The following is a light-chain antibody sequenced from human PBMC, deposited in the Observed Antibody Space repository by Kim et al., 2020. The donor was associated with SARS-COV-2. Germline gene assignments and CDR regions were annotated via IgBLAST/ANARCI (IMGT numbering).Light chain of an antibody. CDR1: SSNIGAGYD. CDR2: GNS. Sequence: GQRVPISCPGSSSNIGAGYDVPWYQQLPGTAPKLLIYGNSNRPSGVPDRFSGSKSGTSASLAITGLQAEDEADYYCQSYDSSLSRVFGGGTQLTVL. V-gene: IGLV1-40*01. J-gene: IGLJ2*01. CDR3: QSYDSSLSRV.